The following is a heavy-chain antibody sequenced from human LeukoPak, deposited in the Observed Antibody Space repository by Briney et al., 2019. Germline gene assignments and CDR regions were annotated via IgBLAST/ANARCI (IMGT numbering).Heavy chain of an antibody. J-gene: IGHJ4*02. CDR1: GFTFSDCW. D-gene: IGHD6-19*01. Sequence: GGSLRLSCAASGFTFSDCWMSWVRQAPGKGLEWVININQDGSEKYYVDSVKGRFSISRDNAKNSLYLQMNSLRAEDTAVYYCARDGSGWSVYWGQGTLVTVSS. V-gene: IGHV3-7*01. CDR2: INQDGSEK. CDR3: ARDGSGWSVY.